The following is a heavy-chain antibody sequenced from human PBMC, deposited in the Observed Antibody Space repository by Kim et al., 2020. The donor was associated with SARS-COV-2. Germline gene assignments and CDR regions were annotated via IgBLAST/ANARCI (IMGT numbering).Heavy chain of an antibody. V-gene: IGHV3-21*01. D-gene: IGHD1-26*01. CDR1: GFTLSSYS. J-gene: IGHJ4*02. CDR2: ISSSGSYI. CDR3: ARDNVGFDS. Sequence: GGSLRLSCAASGFTLSSYSMDWVRQAPGKGLEWVSSISSSGSYIYYADSLKGRFTISRDSAKNSLFLQMNSLRAEDTAVYYCARDNVGFDSWGQGTLVTV.